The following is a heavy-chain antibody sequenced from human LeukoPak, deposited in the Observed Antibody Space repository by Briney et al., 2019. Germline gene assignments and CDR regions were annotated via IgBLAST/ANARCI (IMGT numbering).Heavy chain of an antibody. J-gene: IGHJ4*02. CDR2: INLSGGST. CDR3: ARDYVDDIPMIKDY. Sequence: ASVKVSCKASGYTFTSYHMHWVRQAPGQGLEWMGLINLSGGSTTYAQRFQGRVTLTRDTSTSTVYMELSSLRSDDTAVYYCARDYVDDIPMIKDYWGQGTLVTVSS. CDR1: GYTFTSYH. V-gene: IGHV1-46*01. D-gene: IGHD2-8*01.